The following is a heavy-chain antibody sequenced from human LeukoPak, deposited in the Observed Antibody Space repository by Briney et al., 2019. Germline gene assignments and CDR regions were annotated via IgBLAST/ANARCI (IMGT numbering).Heavy chain of an antibody. D-gene: IGHD3-22*01. CDR1: GFTFSNYT. J-gene: IGHJ4*02. V-gene: IGHV3-30-3*01. CDR2: ISYDGSNK. Sequence: GRSLRLSCTASGFTFSNYTMHWVRQAPGKGLEWVAVISYDGSNKYYADSVKGRFTISRDNSKNTLYLQMNSLRAEDTAVYYCARDHSHYYDSSGYYYGGSFDYWGQGTLVTVSS. CDR3: ARDHSHYYDSSGYYYGGSFDY.